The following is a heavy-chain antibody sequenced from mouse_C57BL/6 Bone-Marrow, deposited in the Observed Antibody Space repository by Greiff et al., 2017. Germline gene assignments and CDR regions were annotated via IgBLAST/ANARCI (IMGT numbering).Heavy chain of an antibody. J-gene: IGHJ4*01. D-gene: IGHD2-4*01. CDR1: GFTFSDFY. Sequence: EVQVVESGGGLVQSGRSPRLSCATSGFTFSDFYMEWVRQAPGKGLEWIAASRNKANDYTTEYSASVKGRFIVSRDTSQSILYLQMNALRAEDTAIYYCARGHDYGGYYAMDYWGQGTSVTVSS. CDR3: ARGHDYGGYYAMDY. CDR2: SRNKANDYTT. V-gene: IGHV7-1*01.